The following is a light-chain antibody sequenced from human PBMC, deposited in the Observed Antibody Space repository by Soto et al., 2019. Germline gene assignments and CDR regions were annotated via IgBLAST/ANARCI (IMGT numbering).Light chain of an antibody. V-gene: IGKV3-15*01. CDR3: QQYKHWPPLT. Sequence: EIVMTQSPSTLSVSPGERATLSCRASESVSSKVAWYQQKPGQAPRLLIYGASTRATGIPARFSGSGSGREVTLTISSLQSEDCAVYYCQQYKHWPPLTFGGGTKVEIK. CDR2: GAS. J-gene: IGKJ4*02. CDR1: ESVSSK.